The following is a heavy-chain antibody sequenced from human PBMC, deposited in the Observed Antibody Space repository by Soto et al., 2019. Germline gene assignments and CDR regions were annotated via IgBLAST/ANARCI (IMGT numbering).Heavy chain of an antibody. J-gene: IGHJ2*01. CDR1: GFSFSSYS. V-gene: IGHV3-30-3*01. Sequence: PGGSLRLSCVASGFSFSSYSLHWVRQTPGKGLEWVAFISYDGNNKYYADSVKGRFTISRDNSRRKVYLQMNSLRLEDSAVYYCARVTVVQAAITHELRNWYFDLWGRGTLVPVSS. CDR3: ARVTVVQAAITHELRNWYFDL. CDR2: ISYDGNNK. D-gene: IGHD2-2*02.